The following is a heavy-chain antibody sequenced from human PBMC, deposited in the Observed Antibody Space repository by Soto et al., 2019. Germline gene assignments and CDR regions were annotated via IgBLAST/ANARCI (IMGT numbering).Heavy chain of an antibody. D-gene: IGHD2-2*01. J-gene: IGHJ5*02. CDR1: GYTFTNYG. CDR2: ISPYNGNT. Sequence: QVQLVQSGGEVIKPGASVKVSCKTSGYTFTNYGISWVRQAPGQGLEWMAWISPYNGNTKYAQNFQGRVSMTTDTATRTAYMQLRSLRSDDTAVYYCARDRGTCSDTSCANWFDPWGQGTLVTVSS. CDR3: ARDRGTCSDTSCANWFDP. V-gene: IGHV1-18*04.